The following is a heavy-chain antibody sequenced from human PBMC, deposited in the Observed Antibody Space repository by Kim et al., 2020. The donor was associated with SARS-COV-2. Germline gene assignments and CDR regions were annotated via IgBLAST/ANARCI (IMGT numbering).Heavy chain of an antibody. V-gene: IGHV3-74*01. J-gene: IGHJ4*02. CDR3: ARDLKASPSNIVLDY. CDR1: GFSFSMYW. D-gene: IGHD5-12*01. Sequence: GGSLRLSCAASGFSFSMYWMHWVRQPPGKGLVWVSRINSDGSSTDYADSVKGRFTISRDNAKNRLYLQVNSLRAEDTAVYYCARDLKASPSNIVLDYWGQGTLVTVSS. CDR2: INSDGSST.